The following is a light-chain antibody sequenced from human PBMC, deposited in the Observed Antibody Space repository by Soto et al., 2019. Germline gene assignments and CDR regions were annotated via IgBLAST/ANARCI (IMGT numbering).Light chain of an antibody. CDR1: QRVSNNY. Sequence: EIVLTQSPGTLSLSPGERATLSCRASQRVSNNYVAWYQQKPGQPPRLLIDDASNRATGIPDRFSGSGSGTDFTLTISRLEPEDFAVYYCQQCATSPLTFGQGTKV. J-gene: IGKJ1*01. V-gene: IGKV3-20*01. CDR3: QQCATSPLT. CDR2: DAS.